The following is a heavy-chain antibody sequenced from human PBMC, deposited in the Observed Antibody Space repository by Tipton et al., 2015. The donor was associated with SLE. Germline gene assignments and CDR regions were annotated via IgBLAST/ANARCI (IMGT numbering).Heavy chain of an antibody. Sequence: TLSLTCNVSGVSISSSSFYWGWIRQPPGKGLEWIGSMSYRGTTYYNPSLKSRVTISADTSKNQFSLKLRSVTAADTAVYYCARHRMMDSSSWAYYFDYWGQGTLVTVSS. D-gene: IGHD6-13*01. CDR3: ARHRMMDSSSWAYYFDY. CDR2: MSYRGTT. J-gene: IGHJ4*02. V-gene: IGHV4-39*01. CDR1: GVSISSSSFY.